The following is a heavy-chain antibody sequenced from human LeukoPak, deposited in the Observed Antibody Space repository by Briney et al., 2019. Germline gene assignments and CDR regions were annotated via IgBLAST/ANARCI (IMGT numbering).Heavy chain of an antibody. CDR1: GFTFSSYS. D-gene: IGHD3-22*01. Sequence: PGGSLRLSCAASGFTFSSYSMNWVRQAPGKGLEWVSSISSSSSYIYYADSVRGRFTISRDNAKNSLYLQMNSLRAEDTAVYYCVSNFNYYDSSGYYSPFDYWGQGTLVTVSS. CDR3: VSNFNYYDSSGYYSPFDY. V-gene: IGHV3-21*01. J-gene: IGHJ4*02. CDR2: ISSSSSYI.